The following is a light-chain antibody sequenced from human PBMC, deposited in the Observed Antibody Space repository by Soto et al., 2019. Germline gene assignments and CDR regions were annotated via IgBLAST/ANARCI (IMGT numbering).Light chain of an antibody. V-gene: IGLV1-44*01. Sequence: QSVLTQPPSVSGTPGQRVTISCSGSRSNIGSTTVSWFQQLPGTAPKLLIYSHSQRPSGVPDRFSGSKSGTSASLAIRGLQSEDEADYYCATWDDSLTGYVFGSGTKLTVL. CDR1: RSNIGSTT. CDR2: SHS. J-gene: IGLJ1*01. CDR3: ATWDDSLTGYV.